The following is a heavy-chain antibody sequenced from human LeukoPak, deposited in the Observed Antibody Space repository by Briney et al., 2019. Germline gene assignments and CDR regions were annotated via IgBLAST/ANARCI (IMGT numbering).Heavy chain of an antibody. D-gene: IGHD6-13*01. J-gene: IGHJ4*02. Sequence: PGGSLRLSCAASGFTFSNYAMSWVRQAPGKGLEWVSGISGSGGSTYYVDSVKGRFTISRDNSKNTLYLQMNSLRAEDTAIYYCAKTYSSSWYTFDYWGQGTLVTVSS. CDR3: AKTYSSSWYTFDY. V-gene: IGHV3-23*01. CDR2: ISGSGGST. CDR1: GFTFSNYA.